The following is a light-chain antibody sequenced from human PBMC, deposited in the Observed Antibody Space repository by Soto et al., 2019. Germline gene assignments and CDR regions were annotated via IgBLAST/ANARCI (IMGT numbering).Light chain of an antibody. Sequence: DIQMTQSPSSVSASVGERVTITCRASQSVSTWLAWYQQIPGKAPKLLIYAASTLQSGVPSRFSGSGSGTDFTLTISSLQPGDSATYYWQQASSFPFTFGPGTKVDIK. CDR1: QSVSTW. J-gene: IGKJ3*01. V-gene: IGKV1-12*01. CDR3: QQASSFPFT. CDR2: AAS.